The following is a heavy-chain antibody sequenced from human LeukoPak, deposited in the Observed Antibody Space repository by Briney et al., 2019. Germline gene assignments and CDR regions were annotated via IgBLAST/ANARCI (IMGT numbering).Heavy chain of an antibody. CDR1: GGSISNYY. CDR2: IYYSGST. D-gene: IGHD3-10*01. V-gene: IGHV4-59*01. Sequence: SETLSLTCTVSGGSISNYYWSWIRQPPGKGLEWIGYIYYSGSTNYNPSLRSRVTISVDTSKNQFSLKLSSVTAADTAVYYCARGARGSGSYYGYWGQGTLVTVSS. CDR3: ARGARGSGSYYGY. J-gene: IGHJ4*02.